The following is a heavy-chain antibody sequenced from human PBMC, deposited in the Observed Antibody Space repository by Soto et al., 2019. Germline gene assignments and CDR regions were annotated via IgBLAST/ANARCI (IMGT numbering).Heavy chain of an antibody. J-gene: IGHJ6*02. CDR3: ARDGEHRGHYGIDV. CDR2: IYSDGST. CDR1: GFTVSNNY. V-gene: IGHV3-53*04. Sequence: EVQLVESGGGLVQPGGSLRLSCAASGFTVSNNYMSWVRQAPGRGLEWVSGIYSDGSTYYADSVKGRFTISRHNSKNTMYLQMNSRRAEDTAVYYCARDGEHRGHYGIDVWGQGTTVTVSS.